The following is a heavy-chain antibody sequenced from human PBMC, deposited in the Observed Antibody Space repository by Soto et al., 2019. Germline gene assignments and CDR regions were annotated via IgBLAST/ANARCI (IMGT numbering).Heavy chain of an antibody. CDR2: IDSGGGGT. D-gene: IGHD6-6*01. V-gene: IGHV3-23*01. CDR1: GFTLGTYV. Sequence: EVQLLESGGGLVQPGGSLRLSCAASGFTLGTYVMSWVRQAPGKGLEWVSGIDSGGGGTYYADSVKGRFTISRDNFKNTLSLQMTGLRAEDTAVFYCAKGPEQLVHGVFDYWGQGTLVNVSS. CDR3: AKGPEQLVHGVFDY. J-gene: IGHJ4*02.